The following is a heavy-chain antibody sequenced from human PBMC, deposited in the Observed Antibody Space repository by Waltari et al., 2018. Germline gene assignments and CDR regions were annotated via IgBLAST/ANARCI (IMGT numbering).Heavy chain of an antibody. J-gene: IGHJ4*02. CDR1: GFSISSGYY. D-gene: IGHD2-15*01. CDR2: IHHSGAT. V-gene: IGHV4-38-2*01. CDR3: ARPIYSGTGSPFDS. Sequence: QVQLRESGPGLVKPSETLSLTCAVSGFSISSGYYWGWIRQPPGKGLEWIASIHHSGATYYNPSLKSRVTISMDMSKNQLSLRLSSVTAADTGIYYCARPIYSGTGSPFDSWGQGTLVTISS.